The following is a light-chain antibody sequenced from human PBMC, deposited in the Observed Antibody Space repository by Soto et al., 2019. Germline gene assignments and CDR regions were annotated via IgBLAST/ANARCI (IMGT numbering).Light chain of an antibody. J-gene: IGKJ1*01. CDR3: QQYDSTPPT. CDR2: GAS. V-gene: IGKV3-20*01. CDR1: QSVNSNY. Sequence: EIVLTQSPGTLSLSPGERATLSCRASQSVNSNYLAWYQRKPGQAPRLLIYGASNRATDIPYRFSASGSGTDFTLTITRLDAEDFAVYYCQQYDSTPPTFGQGTKVDVK.